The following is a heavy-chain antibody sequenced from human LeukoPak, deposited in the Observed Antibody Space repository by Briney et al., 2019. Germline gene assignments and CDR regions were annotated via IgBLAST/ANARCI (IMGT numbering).Heavy chain of an antibody. CDR2: INHSGST. D-gene: IGHD3-10*01. CDR1: GGSFSGYY. J-gene: IGHJ4*02. Sequence: SETLSLTCAVYGGSFSGYYWSWIRQPPGKGLEWIGEINHSGSTNYNPPLKSRATISVDTSKNQLSLKLSSVTAADTAVYYCARGGEDYYGSGSYSVYYFDYWGQGTLVTVSS. CDR3: ARGGEDYYGSGSYSVYYFDY. V-gene: IGHV4-34*01.